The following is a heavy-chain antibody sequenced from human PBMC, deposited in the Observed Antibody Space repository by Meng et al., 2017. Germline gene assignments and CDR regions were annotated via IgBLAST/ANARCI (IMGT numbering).Heavy chain of an antibody. Sequence: QVQLVESGGGLVKPGVSLRLSCAASGFTFSDYYMSWIRQAPGKGLEWVSYISSSGSTIYYADSVKGRFTISKDNAKNSLYLQMNSLRAEDTAVYYCARFTMIVVVIIGTFYYFDYWGQGTLVTVSS. D-gene: IGHD3-22*01. V-gene: IGHV3-11*04. CDR2: ISSSGSTI. J-gene: IGHJ4*02. CDR3: ARFTMIVVVIIGTFYYFDY. CDR1: GFTFSDYY.